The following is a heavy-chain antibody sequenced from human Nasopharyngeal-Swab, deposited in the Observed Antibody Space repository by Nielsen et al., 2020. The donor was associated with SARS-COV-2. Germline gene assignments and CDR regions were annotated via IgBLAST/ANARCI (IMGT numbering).Heavy chain of an antibody. V-gene: IGHV3-9*01. J-gene: IGHJ6*02. CDR2: ISWDSGNI. CDR1: GFTFDDYA. Sequence: SLKISCAASGFTFDDYAIHWVRQAPGRGLEWVSGISWDSGNIGYADSVKGRFTISRDNAKNSLYLQMNSLRAEDTALYYCAKGDVDDYYYYGMDVWGQGTTVTVSS. D-gene: IGHD3/OR15-3a*01. CDR3: AKGDVDDYYYYGMDV.